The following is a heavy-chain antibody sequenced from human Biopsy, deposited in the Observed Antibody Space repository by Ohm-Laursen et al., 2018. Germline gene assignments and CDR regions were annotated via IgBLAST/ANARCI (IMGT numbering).Heavy chain of an antibody. CDR1: GFSFSSYG. CDR3: ARPTNARAGGAPFDI. J-gene: IGHJ3*02. D-gene: IGHD1-1*01. V-gene: IGHV3-33*01. CDR2: LWYDGTNK. Sequence: SLRLSCSASGFSFSSYGMHWVRQAPGKGLEWVAVLWYDGTNKYYADSVKGRFTISRDNSKNTLYLQMNSLRAEDTAMYYCARPTNARAGGAPFDIWGQETMVTVSS.